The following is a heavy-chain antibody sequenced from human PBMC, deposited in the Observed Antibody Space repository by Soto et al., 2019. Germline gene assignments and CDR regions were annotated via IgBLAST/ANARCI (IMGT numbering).Heavy chain of an antibody. J-gene: IGHJ4*02. CDR3: TRSARYCGSGSCSAGIDY. D-gene: IGHD2-15*01. V-gene: IGHV3-72*01. CDR1: GFIVSDHY. CDR2: TRHKADSYTT. Sequence: EVQLVESGGSLVQPGGSLRLSCAASGFIVSDHYMDWVRQAPGKGLEWVGRTRHKADSYTTEYAASVKGRFTISRDDSKNSLYLQMNSLKTEDTAVYYCTRSARYCGSGSCSAGIDYWGQGTLVTVSS.